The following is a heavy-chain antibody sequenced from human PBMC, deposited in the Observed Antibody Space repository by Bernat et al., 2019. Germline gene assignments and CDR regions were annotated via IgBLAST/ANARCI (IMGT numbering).Heavy chain of an antibody. D-gene: IGHD6-6*01. CDR3: AKDRLAARPRFDY. V-gene: IGHV3-23*04. Sequence: EVQLVESGGRLVQPGGSLRLSCAASGFPFSSYPMSWVRQAQGKGLEWVSAISGSGGSTYYAESVKGRFTISRDNSKNTLYLQMNSLRAEDTAVYYCAKDRLAARPRFDYWGQGTLVTVSS. J-gene: IGHJ4*02. CDR2: ISGSGGST. CDR1: GFPFSSYP.